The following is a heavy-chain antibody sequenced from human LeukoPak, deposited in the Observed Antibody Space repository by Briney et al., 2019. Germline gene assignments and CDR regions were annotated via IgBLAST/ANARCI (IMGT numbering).Heavy chain of an antibody. CDR1: GSRFTSYW. CDR3: ARRSGGSDSLFDP. CDR2: IYPGDSDT. Sequence: GGALQISFEGPGSRFTSYWIGWGRPMPGKGVGWRGIIYPGDSDTRYSPSFQGQVTISADKSISTAYLQWSSLKASDTAMYYCARRSGGSDSLFDPWGEGTLVTVSS. V-gene: IGHV5-51*01. J-gene: IGHJ5*02. D-gene: IGHD2-15*01.